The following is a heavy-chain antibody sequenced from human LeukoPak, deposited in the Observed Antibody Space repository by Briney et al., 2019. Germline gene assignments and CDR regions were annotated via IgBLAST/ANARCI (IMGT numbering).Heavy chain of an antibody. Sequence: GGSLRLSCVASGFTFSSYAMSWVRQAPGKGLEWVSAISGSGTTTYYADSVKGRVTISRENSKNTLHLQMNSLKVEDTARYYCAKDRVTAGGRPRFDPWGQGTLVTVSS. V-gene: IGHV3-23*01. D-gene: IGHD6-25*01. CDR1: GFTFSSYA. CDR2: ISGSGTTT. J-gene: IGHJ5*02. CDR3: AKDRVTAGGRPRFDP.